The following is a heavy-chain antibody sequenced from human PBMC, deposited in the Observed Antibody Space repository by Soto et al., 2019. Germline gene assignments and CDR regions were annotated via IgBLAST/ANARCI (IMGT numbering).Heavy chain of an antibody. J-gene: IGHJ4*02. D-gene: IGHD1-20*01. Sequence: QVQLVQSGAEEKKPGASVKVSCKASGYTFTSYAMHWVRQAPGQRLEWMGWINAGNGNTKYSQKFQGRVTITRDTSACTAYMGLSRLRSENTAVYYCARGITLPTPLDYWGKGPLVTVS. V-gene: IGHV1-3*05. CDR3: ARGITLPTPLDY. CDR1: GYTFTSYA. CDR2: INAGNGNT.